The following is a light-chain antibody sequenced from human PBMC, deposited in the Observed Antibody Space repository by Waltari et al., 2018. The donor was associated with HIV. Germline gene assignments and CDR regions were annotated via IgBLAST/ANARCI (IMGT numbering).Light chain of an antibody. CDR1: QSNTYF. V-gene: IGKV1-39*01. J-gene: IGKJ2*01. CDR3: QQSDSFPYT. Sequence: DIQMPQSPSPLSASVGGTVVINGRASQSNTYFLNWYQEKPGKAPTLLVSRASSLQSGVPSRFVGSGSGTDFTLTIKNLRPGDFATYFCQQSDSFPYTFGPGTKLEI. CDR2: RAS.